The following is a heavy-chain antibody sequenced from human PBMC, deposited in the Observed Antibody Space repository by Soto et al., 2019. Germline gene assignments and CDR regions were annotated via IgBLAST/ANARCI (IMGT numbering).Heavy chain of an antibody. Sequence: QVQLVQSGAEVKKPGSSVKVSCRASGGTFSNYAINWVRQAPGQGLEWMGRIIPIFDTANYPQKFQGRLTITVDKSTTTAYMELSSLTSEDTAVYFCARGSAVVAAPDVDYWGQGTLVTGSS. CDR1: GGTFSNYA. CDR2: IIPIFDTA. D-gene: IGHD6-25*01. CDR3: ARGSAVVAAPDVDY. J-gene: IGHJ4*02. V-gene: IGHV1-69*06.